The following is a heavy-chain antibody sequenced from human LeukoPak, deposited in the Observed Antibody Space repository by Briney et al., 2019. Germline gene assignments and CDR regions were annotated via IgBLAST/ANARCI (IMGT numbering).Heavy chain of an antibody. V-gene: IGHV4-31*03. Sequence: SETLSLTCTVSGASISSGGYYWSWIRQHPGKGLEWIGYIYYSGSTYYNPSLKSRVTISVDTSKNQFSLKLSSVTAADTAVYYCARLLLKYYYDSSGYYSYYYYYMDVWGKGTTVTVSS. CDR3: ARLLLKYYYDSSGYYSYYYYYMDV. D-gene: IGHD3-22*01. CDR2: IYYSGST. CDR1: GASISSGGYY. J-gene: IGHJ6*03.